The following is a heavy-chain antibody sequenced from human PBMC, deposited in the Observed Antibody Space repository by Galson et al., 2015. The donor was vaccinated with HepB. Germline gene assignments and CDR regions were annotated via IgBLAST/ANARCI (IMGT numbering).Heavy chain of an antibody. CDR3: ARDEMVWGYGMDV. CDR2: ISSSSSYI. J-gene: IGHJ6*02. D-gene: IGHD3-10*01. Sequence: SLRLSCAASGFTFSSYSMNWVHQAPGKGLEWVSSISSSSSYIYYADSVKGRFTISRDNAKNSLYLQMNSLRAEDTAVYYCARDEMVWGYGMDVWGQGTAVTVSS. V-gene: IGHV3-21*01. CDR1: GFTFSSYS.